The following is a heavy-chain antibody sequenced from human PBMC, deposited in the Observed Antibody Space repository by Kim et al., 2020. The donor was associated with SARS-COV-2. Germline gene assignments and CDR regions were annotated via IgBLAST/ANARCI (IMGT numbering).Heavy chain of an antibody. CDR3: ARSRVDVLRIDY. D-gene: IGHD3-3*01. Sequence: GGSLRLSCAASGFTFSSYSMNWVRQAPGKGLEWVSSISSSSSYIYYADSVKGRFTISRDNAKNSLYLQMNSLRAEDTAVYYCARSRVDVLRIDYWGQGTLVTVSS. J-gene: IGHJ4*02. CDR2: ISSSSSYI. V-gene: IGHV3-21*01. CDR1: GFTFSSYS.